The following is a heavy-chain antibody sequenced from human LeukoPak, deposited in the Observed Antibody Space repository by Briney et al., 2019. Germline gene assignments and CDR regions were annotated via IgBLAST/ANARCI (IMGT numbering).Heavy chain of an antibody. CDR3: ASSFSRHSYGYRK. CDR1: GGSFSGYY. Sequence: SETLSVTCAVYGGSFSGYYWSWIRQPPGKGLEWIGEINHSGSTNYNPSLKSRVTISVDTSKNQFSLKLSSVTAADTAVYYCASSFSRHSYGYRKWGQGTLVTVSS. CDR2: INHSGST. D-gene: IGHD5-18*01. J-gene: IGHJ4*02. V-gene: IGHV4-34*01.